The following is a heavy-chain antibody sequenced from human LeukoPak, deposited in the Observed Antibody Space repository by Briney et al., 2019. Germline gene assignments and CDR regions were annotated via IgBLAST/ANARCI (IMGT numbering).Heavy chain of an antibody. CDR1: EFTFSDYS. CDR3: ARDPYYYDSSGYP. CDR2: ISSSSRYI. J-gene: IGHJ5*02. Sequence: GGSLRLSCAASEFTFSDYSMNWVRQAPGKGLEWVASISSSSRYIYYADSVKGRFTISRDNAKNSLYLQMNSLRAEDTAVYYCARDPYYYDSSGYPLGQGTLVTVSS. D-gene: IGHD3-22*01. V-gene: IGHV3-21*01.